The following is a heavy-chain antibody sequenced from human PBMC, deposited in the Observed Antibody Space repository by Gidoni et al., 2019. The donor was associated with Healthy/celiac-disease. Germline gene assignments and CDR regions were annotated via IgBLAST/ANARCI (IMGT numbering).Heavy chain of an antibody. J-gene: IGHJ2*01. Sequence: QVQLVESGGGLVKPGGSLRRSCAASGFTFSDYYMSWIRQAPGKGLAWVSYISSSSSYTNYADSVKGRFTISRDNAKNSLYLQMNSLRAEDTAVYYCARDPWLTVVAVYRDWYFDLWGRGTLVTVSS. CDR2: ISSSSSYT. CDR3: ARDPWLTVVAVYRDWYFDL. D-gene: IGHD2-15*01. CDR1: GFTFSDYY. V-gene: IGHV3-11*06.